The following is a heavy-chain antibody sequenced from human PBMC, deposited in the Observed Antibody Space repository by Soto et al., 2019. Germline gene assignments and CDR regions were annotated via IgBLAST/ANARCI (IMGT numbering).Heavy chain of an antibody. V-gene: IGHV1-69*01. CDR1: GGTFSSYA. CDR3: AGDQRSHPELAGTIYDYDGMDV. CDR2: IIPIFGTA. Sequence: QVQLVQSGAEVKKPGSSVKVSCKASGGTFSSYAISWVRQAPGQGLEWMGGIIPIFGTANYAQKFQGRVTITADESMSTAYMELSSLRSEDTEVDYCAGDQRSHPELAGTIYDYDGMDVWGQGTTVTGSS. D-gene: IGHD1-1*01. J-gene: IGHJ6*02.